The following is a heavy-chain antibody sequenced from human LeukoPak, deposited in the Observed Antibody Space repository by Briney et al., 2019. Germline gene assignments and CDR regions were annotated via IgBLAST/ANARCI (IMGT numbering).Heavy chain of an antibody. CDR1: GGSFSGYY. CDR2: IYYTGST. V-gene: IGHV4-31*11. Sequence: SETLSLTCAVSGGSFSGYYWSWIRQHPGKDLEWIGYIYYTGSTYYNPSLKSRLTVSVDMSKNQFSLKLSSVTAADTAVYYCARSETGTTVYFDYWGQGTLVTVSS. D-gene: IGHD1-7*01. CDR3: ARSETGTTVYFDY. J-gene: IGHJ4*02.